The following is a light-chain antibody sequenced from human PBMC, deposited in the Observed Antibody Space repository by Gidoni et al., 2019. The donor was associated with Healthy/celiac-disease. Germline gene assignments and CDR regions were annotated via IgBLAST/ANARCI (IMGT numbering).Light chain of an antibody. V-gene: IGKV1-5*03. CDR2: QAS. J-gene: IGKJ1*01. CDR3: QYRRA. CDR1: QSINKW. Sequence: DIQMTQSPSTLSASVGDRVTITCRASQSINKWLDWYQQRPGKAPRILIYQASSLESGVPSRLSGSGSGTELTITISSLQTDDFATYYCQYRRAFGQGTKVEIK.